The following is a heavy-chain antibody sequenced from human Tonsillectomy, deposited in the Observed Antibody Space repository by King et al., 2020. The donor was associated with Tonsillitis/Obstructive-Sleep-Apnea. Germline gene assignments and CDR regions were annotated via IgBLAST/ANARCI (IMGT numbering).Heavy chain of an antibody. V-gene: IGHV3-23*04. D-gene: IGHD3-3*01. J-gene: IGHJ4*02. CDR3: AKDPKAIFGVLSGDY. CDR1: GFTFSIYA. CDR2: FSGSGVST. Sequence: VQLVESGGGLGQPGGSLRLSWAASGFTFSIYAMSWVRQSPGKGLEWVSAFSGSGVSTYYAHTVKVRFTISRDNSKNTLYRQMNSLRAEDTAVYYCAKDPKAIFGVLSGDYWGQGTLVTVSS.